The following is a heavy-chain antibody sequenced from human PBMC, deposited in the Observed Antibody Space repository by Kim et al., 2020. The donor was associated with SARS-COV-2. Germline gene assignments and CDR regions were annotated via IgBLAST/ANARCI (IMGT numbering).Heavy chain of an antibody. V-gene: IGHV1-3*01. CDR2: INAGNGNT. CDR3: ARREFTITKWVFHWFDP. CDR1: GYTFTSYA. Sequence: ASVKVSCKASGYTFTSYAMHWVRQAPGQRLEWMGWINAGNGNTKYSQKFQGRVTITRDTSASTAYMELSSLRSEDTAVYYCARREFTITKWVFHWFDPWGQGTLVTVSS. J-gene: IGHJ5*02. D-gene: IGHD3-22*01.